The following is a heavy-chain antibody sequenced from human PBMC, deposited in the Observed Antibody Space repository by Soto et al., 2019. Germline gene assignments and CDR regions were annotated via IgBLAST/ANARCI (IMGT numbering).Heavy chain of an antibody. J-gene: IGHJ4*02. CDR3: NRGSEYDFWSGYL. D-gene: IGHD3-3*01. Sequence: QERLVQSGAEVRKPGSSVKVSCKVTGGTSTRYAINWVRQAPGQGLEWMRGIVPMFGTSKYAQKFQGRVTITADTSTNIAYMELRSLRSDDTAVYYCNRGSEYDFWSGYLWGQGTLVSVSS. CDR2: IVPMFGTS. CDR1: GGTSTRYA. V-gene: IGHV1-69*06.